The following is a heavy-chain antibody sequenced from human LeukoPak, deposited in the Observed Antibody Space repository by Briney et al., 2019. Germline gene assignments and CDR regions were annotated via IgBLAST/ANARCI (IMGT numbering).Heavy chain of an antibody. J-gene: IGHJ6*02. CDR3: ARGRKLVPAAYYYYYGMDV. CDR2: ITPLFGTA. CDR1: GGTFSKYT. D-gene: IGHD2-2*01. Sequence: ASVKVSCKASGGTFSKYTISWVRQRPGQGLEWMGGITPLFGTANYAQKFQGRVTITADESTSTAYMELSSLRSEDTAVYYCARGRKLVPAAYYYYYGMDVWGQGTTVTVSS. V-gene: IGHV1-69*13.